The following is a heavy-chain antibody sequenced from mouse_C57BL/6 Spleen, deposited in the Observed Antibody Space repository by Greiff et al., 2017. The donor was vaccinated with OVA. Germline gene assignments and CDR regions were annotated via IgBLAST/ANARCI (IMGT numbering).Heavy chain of an antibody. J-gene: IGHJ1*03. D-gene: IGHD1-1*01. CDR2: IDPSDSYT. Sequence: QVQLQQPGAELVMPGASVKLSCKASGYTFTSYWMHWVKQRPGQGLEWIGEIDPSDSYTNYNQKFKGKSTLTVDKSSSTAYMQLSSLTSEDSAVYYCAISNYGSGYWYFDVWGTGTTVTVSS. V-gene: IGHV1-69*01. CDR3: AISNYGSGYWYFDV. CDR1: GYTFTSYW.